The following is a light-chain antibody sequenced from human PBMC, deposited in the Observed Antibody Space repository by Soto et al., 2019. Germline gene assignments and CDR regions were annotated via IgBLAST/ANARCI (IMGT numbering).Light chain of an antibody. CDR1: QSVHRN. CDR2: RAS. J-gene: IGKJ1*01. V-gene: IGKV3-15*01. Sequence: IAMTQSPAPLSVSAGERDPISCAASQSVHRNVAWSQQKPGPAPRLLSDRASTRATGIPDRGSGRGAGADCTRTSSGLKSEDVAVDDGQQYKNWPRTVGQGTKVEI. CDR3: QQYKNWPRT.